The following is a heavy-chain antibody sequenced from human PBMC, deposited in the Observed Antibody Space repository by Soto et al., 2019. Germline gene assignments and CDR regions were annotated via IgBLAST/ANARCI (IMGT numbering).Heavy chain of an antibody. J-gene: IGHJ4*02. CDR3: ARLSASSKLRGVVIN. Sequence: QVHLQESGPDLVRPSETLSLTCSFFGGSISSDNCWSWVRQTPGKGLKWIGEIYHSGNTNYNPSLKSGVTISVDKSKNQLSLKVTSVTAADTALYYCARLSASSKLRGVVINWGQGTLVTVSS. V-gene: IGHV4-4*02. CDR1: GGSISSDNC. CDR2: IYHSGNT. D-gene: IGHD3-10*01.